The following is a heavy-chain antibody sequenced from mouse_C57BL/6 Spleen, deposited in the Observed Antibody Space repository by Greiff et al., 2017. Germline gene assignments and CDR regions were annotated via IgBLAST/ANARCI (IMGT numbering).Heavy chain of an antibody. V-gene: IGHV1-61*01. D-gene: IGHD2-12*01. J-gene: IGHJ2*01. CDR3: AREEGGTTFDY. Sequence: QVQLQQPGAELVRPGSSVKLSCKASGYTFTSYWMDWVKQRPGQGLEWIGNIYPSDSETHYNQKFKDKATLTVDKSSSTAYMQLSSLTSEDSAVYYCAREEGGTTFDYWGQGTTLTVSS. CDR1: GYTFTSYW. CDR2: IYPSDSET.